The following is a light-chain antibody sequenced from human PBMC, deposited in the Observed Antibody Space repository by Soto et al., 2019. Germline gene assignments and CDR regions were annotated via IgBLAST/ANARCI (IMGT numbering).Light chain of an antibody. J-gene: IGKJ1*01. CDR2: GAS. CDR3: QQYNNWPRT. V-gene: IGKV3-15*01. Sequence: EIAMPQAPATLAVSPGARATLSGPASQSVSSNLAWYQQKPGQAPRLLIYGASTRATGIPARFSGSGSGTEFTLTISSLQSEDFAVYYCQQYNNWPRTFGQGTKVDIK. CDR1: QSVSSN.